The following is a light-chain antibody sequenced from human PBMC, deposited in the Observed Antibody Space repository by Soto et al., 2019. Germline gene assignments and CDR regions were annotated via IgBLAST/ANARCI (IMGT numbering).Light chain of an antibody. Sequence: QSVLTQPPSTSGTPGQRVTISCSGSSSNIGSKTVNWYQQLPGTAPKLLIYSRNQRPSGVPDRFSASKSGTSASLAISGLQSEDEADYYCETWDDSLTGVVFGGGTKVTVL. CDR3: ETWDDSLTGVV. J-gene: IGLJ3*02. CDR2: SRN. V-gene: IGLV1-44*01. CDR1: SSNIGSKT.